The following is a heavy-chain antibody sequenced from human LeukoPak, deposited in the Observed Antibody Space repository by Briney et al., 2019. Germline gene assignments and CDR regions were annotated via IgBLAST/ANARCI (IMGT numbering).Heavy chain of an antibody. J-gene: IGHJ4*02. CDR3: ARDLWLQLKGNFDY. CDR2: ISGSGGST. D-gene: IGHD5-24*01. V-gene: IGHV3-11*04. Sequence: GGSLRLSCAASGFTFSDYYMSWIRQAPGKGLEWVSAISGSGGSTYYADSVRGRFTISRDNAKNSLYLQMNSLRADDTALYYCARDLWLQLKGNFDYWGQGTLVTVSS. CDR1: GFTFSDYY.